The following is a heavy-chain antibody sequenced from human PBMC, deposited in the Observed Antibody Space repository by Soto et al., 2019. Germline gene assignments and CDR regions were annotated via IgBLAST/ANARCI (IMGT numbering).Heavy chain of an antibody. CDR3: ARNDYNGNSVDY. D-gene: IGHD4-4*01. CDR1: GYSFTSHW. Sequence: PGESLNISGKTSGYSFTSHWMGWVRQTPGNGLELMGIIYPGDSDTRYSPSFQGQVTISADKSINTAYLQWSCLKASDTAIYYCARNDYNGNSVDYWGQGTLVTVSS. V-gene: IGHV5-51*01. CDR2: IYPGDSDT. J-gene: IGHJ4*02.